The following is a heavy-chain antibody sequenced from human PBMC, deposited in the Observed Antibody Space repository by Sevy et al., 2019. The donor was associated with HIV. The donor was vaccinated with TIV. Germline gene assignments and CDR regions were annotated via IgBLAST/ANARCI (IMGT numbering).Heavy chain of an antibody. V-gene: IGHV1-24*01. D-gene: IGHD3-22*01. Sequence: ASVKVSCKVSGYTLTELSMHWLRQAPRKGLERVGSFDPEDGETVYEHNFQGRVSMTEDTSTDTAYMEVISLKFEDTAVYYCATTKDYYDSSGYPFDYWGQGTLVTVSS. CDR2: FDPEDGET. CDR1: GYTLTELS. CDR3: ATTKDYYDSSGYPFDY. J-gene: IGHJ4*02.